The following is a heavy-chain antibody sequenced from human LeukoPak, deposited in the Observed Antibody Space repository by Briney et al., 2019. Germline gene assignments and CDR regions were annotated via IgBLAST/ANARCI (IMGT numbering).Heavy chain of an antibody. CDR2: IKQDGSEK. D-gene: IGHD4-17*01. V-gene: IGHV3-7*03. J-gene: IGHJ3*02. CDR3: ARVRYGDYGFDAFDI. CDR1: GFTFSSYW. Sequence: PGGSLRLSCAASGFTFSSYWMSWARQAPGKGLEWVANIKQDGSEKYYVDSVKGRFTISRDNAKNSLYLQMNSLRAEDTAVYYCARVRYGDYGFDAFDIWGQGTVVTVSS.